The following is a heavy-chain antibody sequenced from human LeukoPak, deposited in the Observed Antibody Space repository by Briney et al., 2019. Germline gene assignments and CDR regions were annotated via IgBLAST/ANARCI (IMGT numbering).Heavy chain of an antibody. CDR3: AKEYIAARALCYYYGMDV. D-gene: IGHD6-6*01. J-gene: IGHJ6*02. Sequence: SGGSLRLSCAASGFTFSSYAMSWVRQAPGKGLEWVSGISGSGSSTYYADSVKGRFTISRGNSKDTLFLQMNSLRAEDTAVYYCAKEYIAARALCYYYGMDVWGQGTTVTVSS. CDR1: GFTFSSYA. V-gene: IGHV3-23*01. CDR2: ISGSGSST.